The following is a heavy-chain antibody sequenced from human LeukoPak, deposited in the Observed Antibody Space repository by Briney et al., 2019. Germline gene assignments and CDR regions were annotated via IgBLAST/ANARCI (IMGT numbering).Heavy chain of an antibody. J-gene: IGHJ4*02. D-gene: IGHD5-12*01. V-gene: IGHV1-18*01. Sequence: APVKVSCKASGYTFTSYGISWVRQAPGQGLEWMGWISAYNGNTNYAQKLQGRVTMTTDTSTSTAYMELRSLRSDDTAVYYCARGPAQRYSGYDLDYWGQGTLVTVSS. CDR1: GYTFTSYG. CDR2: ISAYNGNT. CDR3: ARGPAQRYSGYDLDY.